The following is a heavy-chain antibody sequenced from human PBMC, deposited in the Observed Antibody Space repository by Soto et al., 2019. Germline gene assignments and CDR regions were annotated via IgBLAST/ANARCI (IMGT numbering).Heavy chain of an antibody. CDR2: SYYSGST. CDR1: RGSITNNY. J-gene: IGHJ5*02. CDR3: ARRQHWNNLFDT. D-gene: IGHD1-1*01. Sequence: PSETLCLTCTVSRGSITNNYWSWTRQYLGKGLEWIGCSYYSGSTSYNPSLRSRATISIDTSKTQFSLRLRSVTAADTAVYYCARRQHWNNLFDTWGQGALVTVSS. V-gene: IGHV4-59*01.